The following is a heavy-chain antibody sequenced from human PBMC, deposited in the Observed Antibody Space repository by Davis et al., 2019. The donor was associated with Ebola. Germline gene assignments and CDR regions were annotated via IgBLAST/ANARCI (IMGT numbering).Heavy chain of an antibody. D-gene: IGHD3-10*01. CDR2: ISAYNGNT. Sequence: AASVKVSCKASGYTFTGYYMHWVRQAPGQGLEWMGWISAYNGNTNYAQRFQGRVTMTRDTSTSTVYMELSSLRSEDTAVYYCARGYYGSGSYIYWGQGTLVTVSS. CDR1: GYTFTGYY. V-gene: IGHV1-2*02. CDR3: ARGYYGSGSYIY. J-gene: IGHJ4*02.